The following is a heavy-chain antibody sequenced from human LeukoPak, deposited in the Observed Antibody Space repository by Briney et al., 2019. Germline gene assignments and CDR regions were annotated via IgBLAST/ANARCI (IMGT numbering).Heavy chain of an antibody. Sequence: KPPETLSLTCTVSGGSISTYYWNWLRQPPGKGLEWIGYISYTGSTNYSPSLKSRVTMSVDTSKNQFSLKLSSVTAADTAVYYCARLRELAALHDALDIWGQGTMVTVCS. CDR3: ARLRELAALHDALDI. V-gene: IGHV4-59*08. D-gene: IGHD5-24*01. CDR2: ISYTGST. J-gene: IGHJ3*02. CDR1: GGSISTYY.